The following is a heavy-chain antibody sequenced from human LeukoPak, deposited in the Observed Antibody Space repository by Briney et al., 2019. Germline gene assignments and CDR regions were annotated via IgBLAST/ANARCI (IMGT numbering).Heavy chain of an antibody. CDR2: ISSSGDTI. D-gene: IGHD3-22*01. CDR1: GFTFSSYE. V-gene: IGHV3-48*03. CDR3: ARDGGTRLKYSFGYGDF. J-gene: IGHJ4*02. Sequence: GGSLRLSCAASGFTFSSYEMNWVRQAPGKGLEWVSYISSSGDTIHYADSVRRRFTISRDNAKSSLYLQMNSLRAEDTAVYYCARDGGTRLKYSFGYGDFWGQGTLVTVSS.